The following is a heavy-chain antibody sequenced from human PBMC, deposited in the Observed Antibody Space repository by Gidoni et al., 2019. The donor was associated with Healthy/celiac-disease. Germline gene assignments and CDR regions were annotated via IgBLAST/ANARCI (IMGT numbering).Heavy chain of an antibody. J-gene: IGHJ4*02. CDR1: GGSISSSSYY. D-gene: IGHD6-13*01. V-gene: IGHV4-39*01. Sequence: QLQLQESGPGLVKPSETLSLTCPVSGGSISSSSYYWGWIRQPPGKGLEWIGSIYYSGSTYYNPSLKSRVTISVDTSKNQFSLKLSSVTAADTAVYYCARLQCSSSCHVGYWGQGTLVTVSS. CDR2: IYYSGST. CDR3: ARLQCSSSCHVGY.